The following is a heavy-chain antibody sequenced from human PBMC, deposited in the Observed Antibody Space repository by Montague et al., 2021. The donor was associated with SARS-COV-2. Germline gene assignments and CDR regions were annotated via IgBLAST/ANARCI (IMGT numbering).Heavy chain of an antibody. CDR1: GFTFSSYA. Sequence: SLRLSCAASGFTFSSYAMSWVHQAPGKELEWVSAISGSGGSTYYADSVKGRFTISRDNSKNTLYLQMNSLRAEDTAVYYCAKDIYGSGSYSDNFDYWGQGTLVTVSS. D-gene: IGHD3-10*01. J-gene: IGHJ4*02. CDR3: AKDIYGSGSYSDNFDY. CDR2: ISGSGGST. V-gene: IGHV3-23*01.